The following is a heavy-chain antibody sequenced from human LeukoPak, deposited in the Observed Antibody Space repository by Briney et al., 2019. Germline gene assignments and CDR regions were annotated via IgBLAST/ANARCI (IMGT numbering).Heavy chain of an antibody. CDR3: ARDGHYGSGSYYTHDY. D-gene: IGHD3-10*01. CDR2: INPNSGGT. J-gene: IGHJ4*02. V-gene: IGHV1-2*02. CDR1: GYTLTGYY. Sequence: ASVKVSCKASGYTLTGYYMHWVRQAPGQGLEWMGWINPNSGGTNYAQKFQGRVTMTRDTSISTAYMELSRLRSDDTAVYYCARDGHYGSGSYYTHDYWGQGTLVTVSS.